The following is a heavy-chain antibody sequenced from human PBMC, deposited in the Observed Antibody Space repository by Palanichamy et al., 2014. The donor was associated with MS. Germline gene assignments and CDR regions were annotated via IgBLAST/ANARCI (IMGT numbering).Heavy chain of an antibody. CDR2: ITGSGSNT. Sequence: QLLESGGGLVQPGGSLRLSCAASGFTFSSYAMNWVRQAPGKGLEWVSTITGSGSNTYYADSVKGRFTISRDNSKNTLYLQMNSLRAEDTAIYYCAKSRYCSSANCRDAFDIWGQGTLVTVSS. J-gene: IGHJ3*02. CDR1: GFTFSSYA. D-gene: IGHD2-2*01. CDR3: AKSRYCSSANCRDAFDI. V-gene: IGHV3-23*01.